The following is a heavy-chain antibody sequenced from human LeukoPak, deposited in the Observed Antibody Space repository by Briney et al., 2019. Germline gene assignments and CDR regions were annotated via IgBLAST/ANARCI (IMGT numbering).Heavy chain of an antibody. CDR2: INWNSGRI. V-gene: IGHV3-9*01. D-gene: IGHD3-22*01. CDR1: GLTFDDYA. CDR3: VKDRSGYYAYSFDV. J-gene: IGHJ3*01. Sequence: PGGSLRLSCAASGLTFDDYAMHWVRQAPRKGLAWVSGINWNSGRIGYADSVKGRFTISRDNAKNSLFLQMNSLRVEDTALYYCVKDRSGYYAYSFDVWGQGTMVTVSS.